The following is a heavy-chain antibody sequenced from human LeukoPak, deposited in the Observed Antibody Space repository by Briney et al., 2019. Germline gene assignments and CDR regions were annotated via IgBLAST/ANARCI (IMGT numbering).Heavy chain of an antibody. V-gene: IGHV3-23*01. D-gene: IGHD3-10*01. CDR1: GFTFSSHA. Sequence: GGSLRLPCAVSGFTFSSHAMSWVRQAPGKGLEWVSLISGSGGSTYYADSVKGRFTISRDNSKNTLYMQMNSLRAEDTAVYYCAKSLWFWALSPVDYWRQGTVVTVSS. CDR2: ISGSGGST. CDR3: AKSLWFWALSPVDY. J-gene: IGHJ4*02.